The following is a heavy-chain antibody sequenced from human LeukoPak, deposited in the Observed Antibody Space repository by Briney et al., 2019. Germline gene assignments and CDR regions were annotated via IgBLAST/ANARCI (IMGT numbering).Heavy chain of an antibody. CDR1: GFTFSNAW. J-gene: IGHJ4*02. CDR3: TTKISYYYDSSGFDY. D-gene: IGHD3-22*01. V-gene: IGHV3-15*01. Sequence: PGGSLRLSCAASGFTFSNAWMRWVRQAPGKGLEWVGRIKSKTDGGTTDYAAPVKGRFTISRDDSKNTLYLQMNSLKTEDTAVYYCTTKISYYYDSSGFDYWGQGTLVTVSS. CDR2: IKSKTDGGTT.